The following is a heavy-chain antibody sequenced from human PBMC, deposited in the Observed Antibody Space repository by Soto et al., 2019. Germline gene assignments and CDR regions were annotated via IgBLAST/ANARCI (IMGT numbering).Heavy chain of an antibody. D-gene: IGHD5-18*01. V-gene: IGHV1-69*02. J-gene: IGHJ4*02. CDR2: IIPILGIA. Sequence: SVKVSCKASGGTFSSYTISWVRQAPGQGLEWMGRIIPILGIANYAQKFQGRVTITADKSTSTAYMELSSLRSEDTAVYYCARARSRYRYGPYDYPGQGTPVTVSS. CDR3: ARARSRYRYGPYDY. CDR1: GGTFSSYT.